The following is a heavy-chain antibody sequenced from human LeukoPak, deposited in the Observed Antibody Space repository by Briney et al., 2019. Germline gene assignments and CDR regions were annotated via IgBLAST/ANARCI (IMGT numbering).Heavy chain of an antibody. Sequence: PSETLSLTCTVSRVSISSSSYYWGWIRQPPGKGLEWIGSIYYSGSTYYNPSLKSRVTISVDTSKNQFSLKLSSVTAADTAVYYCARVSGSSWYNYYGMDVWGQGTTVTVSS. CDR3: ARVSGSSWYNYYGMDV. J-gene: IGHJ6*02. D-gene: IGHD6-13*01. CDR2: IYYSGST. CDR1: RVSISSSSYY. V-gene: IGHV4-39*07.